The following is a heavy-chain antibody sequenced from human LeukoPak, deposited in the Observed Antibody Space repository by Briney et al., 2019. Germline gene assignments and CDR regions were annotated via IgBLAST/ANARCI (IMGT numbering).Heavy chain of an antibody. CDR2: ISGDGGST. Sequence: GGSLRLSCAASGFTFDDYAMHWVRQAPGKGLEWVSLISGDGGSTYYADSVKGRFTISRDNSKNSLYLQMNSLRTEDTALYYCAKEVTAAGYYYYYGMVVWGQGTTVAVSS. D-gene: IGHD6-13*01. V-gene: IGHV3-43*02. J-gene: IGHJ6*02. CDR3: AKEVTAAGYYYYYGMVV. CDR1: GFTFDDYA.